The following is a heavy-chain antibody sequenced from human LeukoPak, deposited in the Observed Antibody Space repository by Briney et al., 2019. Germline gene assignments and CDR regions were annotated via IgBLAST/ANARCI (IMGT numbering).Heavy chain of an antibody. CDR2: INPNNGGT. Sequence: ASVKVSCKASGYTFTGYYMHWVRQAPGQGLEWMGWINPNNGGTTYAQKFQGRVTMTRDTSISTAYMELSRLRSDDTAVYYSARDKTPLGTGTTYNWFDPWGQGTLVTVSS. J-gene: IGHJ5*02. CDR3: ARDKTPLGTGTTYNWFDP. V-gene: IGHV1-2*02. CDR1: GYTFTGYY. D-gene: IGHD1-7*01.